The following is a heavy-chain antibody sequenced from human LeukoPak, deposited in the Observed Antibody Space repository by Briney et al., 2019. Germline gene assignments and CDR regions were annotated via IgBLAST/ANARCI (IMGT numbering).Heavy chain of an antibody. CDR2: IYYTGST. J-gene: IGHJ5*02. CDR1: GGSISSSNSY. Sequence: SETLSLTCTVSGGSISSSNSYWGRIPQPPGKGLEWIGSIYYTGSTHYNPSLKSRATISIDTSKKLFSLKLSSVTADYTAVYYCAREIHPTFQVVPVWRFWFDPWGQGTLVTVSS. CDR3: AREIHPTFQVVPVWRFWFDP. V-gene: IGHV4-39*07. D-gene: IGHD6-6*01.